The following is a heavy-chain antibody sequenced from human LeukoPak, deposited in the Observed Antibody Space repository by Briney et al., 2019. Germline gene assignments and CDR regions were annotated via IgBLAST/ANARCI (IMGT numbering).Heavy chain of an antibody. J-gene: IGHJ3*02. D-gene: IGHD2-2*01. CDR2: TIPIFGTA. CDR1: GGTFSSYA. Sequence: SVKVSCKASGGTFSSYAISWVRQAPGQGLEWVGGTIPIFGTANYAQKFQGRVTITADESTSTAYMELSSLRSEDTAVYYCARRGYCSSTSCFDIWGQGTMVTVSS. V-gene: IGHV1-69*13. CDR3: ARRGYCSSTSCFDI.